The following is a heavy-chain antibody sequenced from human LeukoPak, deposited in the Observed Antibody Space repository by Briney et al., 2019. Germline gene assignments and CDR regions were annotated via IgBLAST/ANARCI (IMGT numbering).Heavy chain of an antibody. J-gene: IGHJ5*02. D-gene: IGHD3-10*01. CDR1: GGSVNSYY. CDR2: IYDGGST. CDR3: ARDSGTSGEVKFDP. V-gene: IGHV4-4*07. Sequence: SETLSLTCTVSGGSVNSYYLSWIRQPAGKTLEWIGRIYDGGSTNYNPSLKSRVTMSVDTSKNQISLKLRSVTAADTAVYYCARDSGTSGEVKFDPWGQGALVTVSS.